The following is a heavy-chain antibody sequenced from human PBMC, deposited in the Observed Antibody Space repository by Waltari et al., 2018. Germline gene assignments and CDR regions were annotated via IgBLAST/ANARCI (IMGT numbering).Heavy chain of an antibody. V-gene: IGHV4-34*01. Sequence: QVQLQQWGAGLLKPSETLSLTCAVYGGSFSGYYWSWIRQPPGKGLEWIGEINHSGSTNYTPSLKSRVTISVDTSKNQFSLKLSSVTAADTAVYYCARGRHYYYGSGSYDYWGQGTLVTVSS. D-gene: IGHD3-10*01. CDR3: ARGRHYYYGSGSYDY. CDR2: INHSGST. CDR1: GGSFSGYY. J-gene: IGHJ4*02.